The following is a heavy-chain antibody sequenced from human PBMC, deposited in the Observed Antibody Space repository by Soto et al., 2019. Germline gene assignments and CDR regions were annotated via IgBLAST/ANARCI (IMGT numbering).Heavy chain of an antibody. CDR3: AHAYGGRSLS. Sequence: QITLKESGPTLVKPTQTLTLTCTFSGFSLTTDRVGVGWIRQPPGEALEWLAVIYWDDSKTYRPSLESRLTITKDTSKNQVALTMTNMDSLDTATYYCAHAYGGRSLSWGQGTLVTVPS. CDR2: IYWDDSK. CDR1: GFSLTTDRVG. J-gene: IGHJ5*02. V-gene: IGHV2-5*02. D-gene: IGHD1-26*01.